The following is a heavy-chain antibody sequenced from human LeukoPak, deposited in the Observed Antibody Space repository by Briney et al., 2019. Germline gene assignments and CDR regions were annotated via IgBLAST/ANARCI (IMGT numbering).Heavy chain of an antibody. CDR1: GGSVSTYY. J-gene: IGHJ6*03. CDR3: VRVIGAPNYYYYMDV. CDR2: IYTSGST. Sequence: PSETLSLTCTLSGGSVSTYYWSWIRQPAGKGLEWIGRIYTSGSTNYNPSLKSRVTMSVDTSKNQFSLKLSSVTAADTAVYYCVRVIGAPNYYYYMDVWGKGTTVTVSS. V-gene: IGHV4-4*07. D-gene: IGHD3-22*01.